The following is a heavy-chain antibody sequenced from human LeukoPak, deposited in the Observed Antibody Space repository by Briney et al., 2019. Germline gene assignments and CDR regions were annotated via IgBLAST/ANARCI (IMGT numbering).Heavy chain of an antibody. Sequence: PGGSLRLSCAASGFTFSNYAMTWVRQAPGKGLEWVSVIGRTGDIFYADSVKGRFTISRDNSKNTLYLQMNSLRAEDTAVYYCAKSGDVVVVPAAIWFDPWGQGTLVTVSS. CDR1: GFTFSNYA. V-gene: IGHV3-23*01. J-gene: IGHJ5*02. D-gene: IGHD2-2*01. CDR2: IGRTGDI. CDR3: AKSGDVVVVPAAIWFDP.